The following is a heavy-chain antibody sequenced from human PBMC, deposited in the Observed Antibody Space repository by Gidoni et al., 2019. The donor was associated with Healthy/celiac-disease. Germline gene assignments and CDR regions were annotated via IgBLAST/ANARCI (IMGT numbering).Heavy chain of an antibody. D-gene: IGHD2-15*01. CDR1: GFTFSSYA. CDR3: AKANRYCSGGSCYRSYWYFDL. Sequence: EVHLLESGGGLVQPGGSLRLYCAHSGFTFSSYARSWVRPAPGHGLERVSAISGSGGSTYYADSVKGRFTISRDNSKNTLYLQMNSLGAEDTAVYYCAKANRYCSGGSCYRSYWYFDLWGRGTLVTVSS. J-gene: IGHJ2*01. CDR2: ISGSGGST. V-gene: IGHV3-23*01.